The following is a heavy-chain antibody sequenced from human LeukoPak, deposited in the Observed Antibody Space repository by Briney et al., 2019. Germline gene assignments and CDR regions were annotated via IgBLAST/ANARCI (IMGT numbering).Heavy chain of an antibody. Sequence: SWIRQHPGKGLEWVANIKQDGSEKYYVDSVKGRFTISRDNAKNSLYLQMNSLRAEDTAVYYCTKTGINGMDVWGQGTTVTVSS. CDR3: TKTGINGMDV. CDR2: IKQDGSEK. J-gene: IGHJ6*02. D-gene: IGHD1-14*01. V-gene: IGHV3-7*03.